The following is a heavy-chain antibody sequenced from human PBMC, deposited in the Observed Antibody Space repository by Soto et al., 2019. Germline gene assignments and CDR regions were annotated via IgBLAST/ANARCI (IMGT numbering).Heavy chain of an antibody. CDR3: ARDLSRQSWKWFDH. J-gene: IGHJ5*02. CDR1: GYTFTDHY. V-gene: IGHV1-2*02. Sequence: QVQLVQSGAEVKEPGASVKVSCRTSGYTFTDHYINWVRQAPGQGPEYMGWIHPNSGDTKYTQRFQGRVTMTRDTYISTAYMELRRMTSDDTAVYYCARDLSRQSWKWFDHRGQGTLVTVSS. D-gene: IGHD1-1*01. CDR2: IHPNSGDT.